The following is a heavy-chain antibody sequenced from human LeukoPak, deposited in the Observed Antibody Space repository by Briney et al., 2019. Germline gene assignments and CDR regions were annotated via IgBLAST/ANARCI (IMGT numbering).Heavy chain of an antibody. V-gene: IGHV4-34*01. CDR2: INHSGST. J-gene: IGHJ4*02. CDR1: GGSFSGYY. D-gene: IGHD3-22*01. Sequence: SETLSLTCAVYGGSFSGYYWSWIRQPPGKGLEWIGEINHSGSTNYNPSLKSRVTISVDTSKNQFSLKLSSVTAADTAVYYCARGFYGGTMIVAVTKPHYFDYWGQGTLVTVSS. CDR3: ARGFYGGTMIVAVTKPHYFDY.